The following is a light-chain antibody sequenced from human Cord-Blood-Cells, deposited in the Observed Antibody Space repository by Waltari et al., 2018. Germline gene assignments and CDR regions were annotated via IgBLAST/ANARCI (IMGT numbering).Light chain of an antibody. CDR3: QQYYSTPVT. CDR1: QSVLYSSNNKNY. CDR2: WAA. V-gene: IGKV4-1*01. J-gene: IGKJ3*01. Sequence: DIVMTQSPDSLAVSLGARAPTNCKSSQSVLYSSNNKNYLAWYQQKPGQPPKLLIYWAATRESGVPDRFSGSGSGTDFTLTISSLQAEDVAVYYCQQYYSTPVTFGPGTKVDIK.